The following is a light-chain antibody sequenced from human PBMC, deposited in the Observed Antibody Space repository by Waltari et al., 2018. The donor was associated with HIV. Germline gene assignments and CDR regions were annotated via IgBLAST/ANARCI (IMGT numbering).Light chain of an antibody. CDR1: RSILYSSDNRNY. CDR2: WAS. V-gene: IGKV4-1*01. CDR3: QQYFRIPPT. J-gene: IGKJ4*01. Sequence: DIVMTQSPDSLPVSLGERATINCTSSRSILYSSDNRNYLAWYKQKARQPPKLLISWASTRESGVPDRFSGSGSGTDFTLTITRLQAEDVAVYHCQQYFRIPPTFGGGTKVEIK.